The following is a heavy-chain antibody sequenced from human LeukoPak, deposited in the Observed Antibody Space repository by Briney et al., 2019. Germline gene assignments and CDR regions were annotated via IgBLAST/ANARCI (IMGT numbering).Heavy chain of an antibody. Sequence: GASVKVSCKASGYTFTSYDINWVRQATGQGLEWMGWMNPNSGNTGYAQKFQDRVTMTRDTSISTAYMELSSLESEDTAIYYCARGLGDYNTDWFPVSGYWGRGTLVTVSS. CDR3: ARGLGDYNTDWFPVSGY. CDR1: GYTFTSYD. J-gene: IGHJ4*02. D-gene: IGHD3-9*01. V-gene: IGHV1-8*01. CDR2: MNPNSGNT.